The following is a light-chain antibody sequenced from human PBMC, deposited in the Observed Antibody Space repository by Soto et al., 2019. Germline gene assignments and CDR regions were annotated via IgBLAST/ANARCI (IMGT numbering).Light chain of an antibody. J-gene: IGLJ1*01. CDR1: SSDVGGYNY. Sequence: QSVLTQPASVSGSPGQSITISCTGTSSDVGGYNYVSWYQQHPGKAPKLMIYDVSNRPSGVSNRFSGSKSGNTASLTISGFQAEDEADYYCSSYTSSSTIYVFGTGTRSP. V-gene: IGLV2-14*01. CDR2: DVS. CDR3: SSYTSSSTIYV.